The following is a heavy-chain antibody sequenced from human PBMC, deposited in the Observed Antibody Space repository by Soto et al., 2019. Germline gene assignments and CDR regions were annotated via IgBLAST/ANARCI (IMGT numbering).Heavy chain of an antibody. CDR1: GFTFSSYA. J-gene: IGHJ4*02. CDR3: AKERDNGADRYYFDN. CDR2: ISGSGDST. Sequence: EVQLLESVGILVHPGGSLRLSCAASGFTFSSYAMTWVRQAPGKGLEWVSAISGSGDSTYYADSVKGRFTISRDQSKNTLYLQMHSLRAEDTAVYFCAKERDNGADRYYFDNWGQGTLVTVSS. V-gene: IGHV3-23*01. D-gene: IGHD2-8*01.